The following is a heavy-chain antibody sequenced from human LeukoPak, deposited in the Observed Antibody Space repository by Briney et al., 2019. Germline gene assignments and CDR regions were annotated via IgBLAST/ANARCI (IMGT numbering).Heavy chain of an antibody. CDR1: GGSISSSSYY. V-gene: IGHV3-7*01. J-gene: IGHJ4*02. CDR2: IKQDGNEK. Sequence: ASETLSLTCTVSGGSISSSSYYWGWIRQPPGKGLEWVANIKQDGNEKYYVDSVKGRFAISRDNAKNSLYLQMNSLRAEDTAVYYCARVRGDYYFDYWGQGTLVTVSS. CDR3: ARVRGDYYFDY. D-gene: IGHD3-10*01.